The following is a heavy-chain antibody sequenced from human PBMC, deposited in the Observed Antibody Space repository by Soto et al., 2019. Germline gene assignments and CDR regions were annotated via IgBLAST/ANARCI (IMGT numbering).Heavy chain of an antibody. V-gene: IGHV4-30-2*01. CDR1: GGSISSDSYS. CDR3: AKDGGGSIAVL. J-gene: IGHJ4*02. D-gene: IGHD6-19*01. Sequence: SETLSLTCAVSGGSISSDSYSWTWIRQPPGKGLEWIGYTYLSGSTFYNPFLKSRVTISADRPKNQFSLKLTSVTAADTAVYYCAKDGGGSIAVLWGQGSLVTVSS. CDR2: TYLSGST.